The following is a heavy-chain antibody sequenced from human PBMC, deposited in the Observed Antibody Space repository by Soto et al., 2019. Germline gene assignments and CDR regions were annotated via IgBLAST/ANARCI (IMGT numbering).Heavy chain of an antibody. CDR2: ISGSGGST. D-gene: IGHD3-16*01. Sequence: GGSLRLSCAASGFTFSSYAMSWVRQAPGKGLEWVSVISGSGGSTYYPDSVKGRFAISRDNAKNTLYLQMSSLRAEDTALYYCARDLSPYSDYYDESTSETWFDPWGQGTLVTVSS. CDR1: GFTFSSYA. J-gene: IGHJ5*02. V-gene: IGHV3-23*01. CDR3: ARDLSPYSDYYDESTSETWFDP.